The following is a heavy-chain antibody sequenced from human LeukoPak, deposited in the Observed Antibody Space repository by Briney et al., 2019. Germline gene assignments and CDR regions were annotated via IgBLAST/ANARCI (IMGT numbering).Heavy chain of an antibody. CDR2: IHTSGTA. V-gene: IGHV4-61*02. Sequence: PSETLSLTCTVSGGSISSSSYYWSWIRQPAGRGLEWIGRIHTSGTANYNPPLKSRVSISTDRSKNQVYLKLSSVTAADTAVYYCARDYHESTGYSFDSWGQGSLVSVSS. CDR1: GGSISSSSYY. D-gene: IGHD3-22*01. CDR3: ARDYHESTGYSFDS. J-gene: IGHJ4*02.